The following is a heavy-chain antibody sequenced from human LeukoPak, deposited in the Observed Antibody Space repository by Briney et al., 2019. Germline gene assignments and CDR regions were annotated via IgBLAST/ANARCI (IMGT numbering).Heavy chain of an antibody. J-gene: IGHJ3*02. CDR3: ARDAYSGYDRNDAFDI. CDR2: IYYSGST. V-gene: IGHV4-59*01. D-gene: IGHD5-12*01. CDR1: GGSFSGYY. Sequence: SETLSLTCAVYGGSFSGYYWSWIRQPPGKGLEWIGYIYYSGSTNYNPSLKSRVTISVDTSKNQFSLKLSSVTAADTAVYYCARDAYSGYDRNDAFDIWGQGTMVTVSS.